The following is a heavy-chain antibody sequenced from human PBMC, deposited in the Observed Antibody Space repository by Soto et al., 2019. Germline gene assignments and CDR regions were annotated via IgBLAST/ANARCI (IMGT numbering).Heavy chain of an antibody. CDR1: GGSFSGYY. J-gene: IGHJ6*02. D-gene: IGHD3-10*01. CDR3: ARGSHYYGSGSYLVHYYYYGMDV. Sequence: SETLSLTCAVYGGSFSGYYWSWIRQPPGKGLEWIGEINHSGSTNYNPSLKSRVTISVDTSKNQFSLKLSSVTAADTAVYYCARGSHYYGSGSYLVHYYYYGMDVWGQGTTVTVSS. V-gene: IGHV4-34*01. CDR2: INHSGST.